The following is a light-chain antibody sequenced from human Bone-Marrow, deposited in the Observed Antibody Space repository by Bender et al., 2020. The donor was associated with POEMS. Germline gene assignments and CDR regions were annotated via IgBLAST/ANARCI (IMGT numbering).Light chain of an antibody. Sequence: SSVLTQPPSVSVAPGQTARITCEGDDIGGRSVHWYQQTPGQAPVLVVYDSNSRPSGIPERFSGSISGNTATLTITRVAAGDEADYFCHVKLYSPEREVFGGGTKVTVL. CDR3: HVKLYSPEREV. V-gene: IGLV3-21*02. CDR2: DSN. CDR1: DIGGRS. J-gene: IGLJ2*01.